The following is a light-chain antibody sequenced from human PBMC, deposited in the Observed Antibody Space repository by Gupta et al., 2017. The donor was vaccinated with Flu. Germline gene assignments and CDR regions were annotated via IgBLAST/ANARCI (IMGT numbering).Light chain of an antibody. CDR3: PSEASSINWV. CDR2: TEC. V-gene: IGLV2-8*01. J-gene: IGLJ3*02. Sequence: WNQQNPDKPHALMIFTECKSPAGIPDRFSGSQSGNTATLTISGRQAEDEADYYCPSEASSINWVFGGGTKLTVL.